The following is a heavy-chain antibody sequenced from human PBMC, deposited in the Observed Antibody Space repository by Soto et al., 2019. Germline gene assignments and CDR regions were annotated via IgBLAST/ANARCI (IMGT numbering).Heavy chain of an antibody. J-gene: IGHJ4*02. V-gene: IGHV5-10-1*01. CDR2: IDPSDSYT. D-gene: IGHD3-22*01. CDR3: ARQIYDSDTGPNFQYYFDS. CDR1: GYSFTSYW. Sequence: GESLKISCKGSGYSFTSYWISWVRQMPGKGLEWMGRIDPSDSYTNYSPSFRGHVTISVTKSITTVFLQWSSLRASDTAMYYCARQIYDSDTGPNFQYYFDSWGQGTPVTVSS.